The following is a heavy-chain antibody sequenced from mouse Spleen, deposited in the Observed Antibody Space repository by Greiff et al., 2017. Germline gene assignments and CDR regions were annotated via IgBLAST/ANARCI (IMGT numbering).Heavy chain of an antibody. D-gene: IGHD1-1*01. CDR1: GFSFNTYA. CDR3: VRQLRSLYFDV. Sequence: EVKVVESGGGLVQPKGSLKLSCAASGFSFNTYAMNWVRQAPGKGLEWVARIRSKSNNYATYYADSVKDRFTISRDDSESMLYLQMNNLKTEDTAMYYCVRQLRSLYFDVWGAGTTVTVSS. CDR2: IRSKSNNYAT. J-gene: IGHJ1*01. V-gene: IGHV10-1*01.